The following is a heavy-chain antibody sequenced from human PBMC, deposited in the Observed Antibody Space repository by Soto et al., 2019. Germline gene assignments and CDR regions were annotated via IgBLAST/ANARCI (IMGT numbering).Heavy chain of an antibody. CDR2: SRWNSGRI. CDR1: GCTFDDYA. V-gene: IGHV3-9*01. Sequence: SLTLSCAASGCTFDDYAMHWVRQAPGKGLEWVSGSRWNSGRIGYADSVKGRFTISTDNAKNSLYLQMNSRRAEGTALYYCAKARYSSRFSEIDYWGQGTLVTVSS. D-gene: IGHD6-19*01. J-gene: IGHJ4*02. CDR3: AKARYSSRFSEIDY.